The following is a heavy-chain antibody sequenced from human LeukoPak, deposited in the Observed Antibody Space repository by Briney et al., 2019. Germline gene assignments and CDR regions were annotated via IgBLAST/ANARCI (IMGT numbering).Heavy chain of an antibody. Sequence: GGSLRLSCAASGFTFSGYYMSWIRQAPGKGLEWISYISGGGSSIFYAGFVKDRFTISRDNARDSLFLQMNSLGADDTARYYCARGRDSDGYYYHMDVWGKGTTVTVSS. CDR1: GFTFSGYY. J-gene: IGHJ6*03. D-gene: IGHD3-22*01. CDR3: ARGRDSDGYYYHMDV. V-gene: IGHV3-11*01. CDR2: ISGGGSSI.